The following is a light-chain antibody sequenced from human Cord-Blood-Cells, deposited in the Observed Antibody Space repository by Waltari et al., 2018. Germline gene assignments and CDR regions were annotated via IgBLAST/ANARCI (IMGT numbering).Light chain of an antibody. CDR2: WAS. CDR1: QSVLFSSNNKNY. J-gene: IGKJ1*01. Sequence: DIVMTQSPDSLAVSLGERATINCKSSQSVLFSSNNKNYLAWYQQNPGQPPKLLIYWASTPESGVPDRFSGSGSGTEFTLTISSLQAEDVAVYYCQQYYSTPPTFGQGTKVEIK. CDR3: QQYYSTPPT. V-gene: IGKV4-1*01.